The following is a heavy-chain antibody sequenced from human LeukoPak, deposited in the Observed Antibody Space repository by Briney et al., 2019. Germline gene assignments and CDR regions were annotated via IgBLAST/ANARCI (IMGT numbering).Heavy chain of an antibody. Sequence: SETLSLTCTVSGGSISNYYWNWIRQPPGKGLEWIGYIYYSGTTNYNPSLKSRVSMSVDTSKNQFSLKLSSVTAADTALYYCSRASSTSFYDFWGQGTLVTVSS. V-gene: IGHV4-59*08. CDR3: SRASSTSFYDF. CDR1: GGSISNYY. J-gene: IGHJ4*02. CDR2: IYYSGTT. D-gene: IGHD2/OR15-2a*01.